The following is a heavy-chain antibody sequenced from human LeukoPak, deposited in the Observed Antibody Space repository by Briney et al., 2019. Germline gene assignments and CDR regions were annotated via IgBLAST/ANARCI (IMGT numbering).Heavy chain of an antibody. J-gene: IGHJ4*02. Sequence: SGPTLVNPTQTLTLTCTFSGFSLSSSGVGGGWIRQPPGKALEWLALIYSSDDKRYSPSLKSRLTITKDTTKNQEVLTLPNMDPVDTATYYCAHREGSGYYPYYFDYWGQGTLVTVSS. CDR1: GFSLSSSGVG. CDR3: AHREGSGYYPYYFDY. D-gene: IGHD3-22*01. V-gene: IGHV2-5*01. CDR2: IYSSDDK.